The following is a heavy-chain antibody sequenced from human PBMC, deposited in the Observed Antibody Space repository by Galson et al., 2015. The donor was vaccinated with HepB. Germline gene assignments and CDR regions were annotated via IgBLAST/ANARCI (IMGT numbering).Heavy chain of an antibody. V-gene: IGHV3-23*01. D-gene: IGHD6-13*01. CDR1: GFTFSSYA. Sequence: SLRLSCAASGFTFSSYAMSWVRQAPGKGLEWVSAISGSGGSTYYADSVKGRFTISRDNSKNTLYLQMNSLRAEDTAVYYCAKGPKTKYSSSWYYRFDPWGQGTLVTVSS. CDR2: ISGSGGST. J-gene: IGHJ5*02. CDR3: AKGPKTKYSSSWYYRFDP.